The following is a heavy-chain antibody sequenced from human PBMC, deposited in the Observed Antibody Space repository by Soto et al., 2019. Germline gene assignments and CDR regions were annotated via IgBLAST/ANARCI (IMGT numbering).Heavy chain of an antibody. V-gene: IGHV1-18*01. CDR2: ISAYNGNT. Sequence: APVKVSCKASGYTITRDGISRLRQAPGQGLEWMGWISAYNGNTNYAQKLQGRVTMTTDTSTSTAYMELRSLRSDDTAVYYCARGSSSWSAGFDYWGQGTLVTVSS. CDR1: GYTITRDG. D-gene: IGHD6-13*01. J-gene: IGHJ4*02. CDR3: ARGSSSWSAGFDY.